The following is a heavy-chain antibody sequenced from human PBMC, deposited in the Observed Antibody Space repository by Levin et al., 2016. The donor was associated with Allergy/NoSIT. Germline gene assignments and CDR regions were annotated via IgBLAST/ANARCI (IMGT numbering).Heavy chain of an antibody. CDR3: AKASVDTAMVLVPTNFVNY. CDR2: ISGSGGST. V-gene: IGHV3-23*01. D-gene: IGHD5-18*01. Sequence: WIRQPPGKGLEWVSAISGSGGSTYYADSVKGRFTISRDNSKNTLYLQMNSLRAEDTAVYYCAKASVDTAMVLVPTNFVNYWGQGTLVTVSS. J-gene: IGHJ4*02.